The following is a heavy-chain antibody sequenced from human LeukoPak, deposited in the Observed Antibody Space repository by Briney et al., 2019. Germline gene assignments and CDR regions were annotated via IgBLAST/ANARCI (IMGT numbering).Heavy chain of an antibody. Sequence: PGGSLRLSCAASGFTFSRYGMHWVRQAPGKGLEWVSYISSSGSTIYYADSVKGRFTISRDNSKNTLYLQMNSLRAEDTAVYYCAKGYDSSGYYSVYWGQGTLVTASS. D-gene: IGHD3-22*01. CDR1: GFTFSRYG. CDR2: ISSSGSTI. CDR3: AKGYDSSGYYSVY. V-gene: IGHV3-48*01. J-gene: IGHJ4*02.